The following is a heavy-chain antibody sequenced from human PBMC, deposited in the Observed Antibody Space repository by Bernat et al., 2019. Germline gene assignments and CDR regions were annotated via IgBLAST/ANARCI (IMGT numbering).Heavy chain of an antibody. Sequence: QVQLQESGPGLVKPSETLSLTCTVSGGSISSYYWSWIRQPPGKGLEWIGYIYYSGSTNYNPSLKSRVTISVDTSKNQFSLKLSSVTAADTAVYYCARLGTSSSPNTHYYYYMDVWGKGTTVTVSS. J-gene: IGHJ6*03. CDR2: IYYSGST. V-gene: IGHV4-59*01. D-gene: IGHD6-6*01. CDR1: GGSISSYY. CDR3: ARLGTSSSPNTHYYYYMDV.